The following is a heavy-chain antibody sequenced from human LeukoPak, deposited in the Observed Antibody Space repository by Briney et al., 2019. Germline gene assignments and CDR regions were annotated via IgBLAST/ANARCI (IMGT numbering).Heavy chain of an antibody. CDR3: ARTRVAATRELGY. D-gene: IGHD2-15*01. V-gene: IGHV1-2*04. CDR2: INPNSGGT. CDR1: GYTFTGYY. Sequence: ASVKVSCKASGYTFTGYYMHWVRQAPGQGLGWMGWINPNSGGTNYAQKFQGWVTMTRDTSISTAYMELSRLRSDDTAVYYCARTRVAATRELGYWGQGTLVTVSS. J-gene: IGHJ4*02.